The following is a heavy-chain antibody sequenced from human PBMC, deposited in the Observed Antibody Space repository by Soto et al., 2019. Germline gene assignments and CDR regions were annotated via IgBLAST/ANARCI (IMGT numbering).Heavy chain of an antibody. D-gene: IGHD3-9*01. Sequence: ASVKGYCTSSGYSFTGYHRHWGRQAPGRGLEWMGWINPNSGDTEYAQNFQGRVTMTRDTSFNLVYMEMSGLMSDDTAVYYCARDARGTRGFDEMDIWGQGTTVTGSS. J-gene: IGHJ6*02. CDR2: INPNSGDT. CDR3: ARDARGTRGFDEMDI. CDR1: GYSFTGYH. V-gene: IGHV1-2*02.